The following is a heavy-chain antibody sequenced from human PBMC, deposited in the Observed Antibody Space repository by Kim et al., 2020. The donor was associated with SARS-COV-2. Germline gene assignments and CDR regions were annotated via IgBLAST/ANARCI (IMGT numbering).Heavy chain of an antibody. J-gene: IGHJ6*02. CDR2: INPSGGST. D-gene: IGHD5-12*01. CDR3: ARDLMGYSGYDYEVFSYYGMDV. Sequence: ASVKVSCKASGYTFTSYYMHWVRQAPGQGLEWMGIINPSGGSTSYAQKFQGRVTMTRDTSTSTVYMELSSLRSEDTAVYYCARDLMGYSGYDYEVFSYYGMDVWGQGTTVTVSS. CDR1: GYTFTSYY. V-gene: IGHV1-46*01.